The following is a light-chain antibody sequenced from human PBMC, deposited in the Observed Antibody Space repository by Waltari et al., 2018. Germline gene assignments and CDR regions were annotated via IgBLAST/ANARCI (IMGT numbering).Light chain of an antibody. J-gene: IGLJ2*01. CDR1: LLTKNY. CDR3: YSASDNSEV. CDR2: KDS. V-gene: IGLV3-27*01. Sequence: SYELTQPPSVSVSPGQTARITCSGDLLTKNYARWFQQKPGQAPVLVIYKDSERPSGIPERFSGSNSGTTVTLIISGAHVDDEADYYCYSASDNSEVFGGGTKLTVL.